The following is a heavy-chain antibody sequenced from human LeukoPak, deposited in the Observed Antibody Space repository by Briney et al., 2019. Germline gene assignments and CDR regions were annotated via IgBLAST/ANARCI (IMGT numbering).Heavy chain of an antibody. D-gene: IGHD3-22*01. CDR1: GYSFTNYW. CDR2: IDPSDSYT. Sequence: GESLKISCKGSGYSFTNYWIGWVRQMPGKGLEWMGRIDPSDSYTNYSPSFQGHVTISADKSISTAYLQWSSLKASDTAMYYCATPRDDSSGYYGRWGQGTLVTVSS. CDR3: ATPRDDSSGYYGR. V-gene: IGHV5-10-1*01. J-gene: IGHJ4*02.